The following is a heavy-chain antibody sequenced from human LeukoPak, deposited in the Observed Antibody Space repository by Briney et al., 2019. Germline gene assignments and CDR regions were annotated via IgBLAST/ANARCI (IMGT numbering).Heavy chain of an antibody. Sequence: ASVKDSCKSSGYRYISNYIQWVRQAPGLGPEWMGWMHPGNGNTRYAEKFQGRVTMIRDTSINTAYMELSSLRSDDTAVYYCAREGSYCVGGDCFSFDFWGQGTLITVSS. J-gene: IGHJ4*02. CDR1: GYRYISNY. V-gene: IGHV1-2*02. D-gene: IGHD2-21*02. CDR3: AREGSYCVGGDCFSFDF. CDR2: MHPGNGNT.